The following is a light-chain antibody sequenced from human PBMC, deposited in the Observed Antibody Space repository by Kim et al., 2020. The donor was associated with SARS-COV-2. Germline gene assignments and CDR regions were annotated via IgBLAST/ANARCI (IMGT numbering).Light chain of an antibody. V-gene: IGKV3-15*01. J-gene: IGKJ4*01. CDR1: QSVRDN. CDR3: QHYNELPLA. CDR2: GAS. Sequence: EIRMTQSPATLSLSPGERATLSCRASQSVRDNLAWYQQKPGQAPRLLIYGASTRATGIPGRFSGSGSGTEFTLTIDSLQSEDSALYYCQHYNELPLAFGGGTKVDIK.